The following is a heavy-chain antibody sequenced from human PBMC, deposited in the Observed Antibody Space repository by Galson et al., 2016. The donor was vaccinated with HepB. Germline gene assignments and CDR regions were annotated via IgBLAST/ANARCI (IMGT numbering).Heavy chain of an antibody. CDR2: FDPEDGAT. CDR3: ATAKWELPARKTWFDP. D-gene: IGHD1-26*01. Sequence: SVKVSCKVSGYTLTDLSMHWVRQAPGKGLEWMGGFDPEDGATIYAQKFQGRVTMTADTSTDTAYMELSSLRSEDTAVYYCATAKWELPARKTWFDPWGQGTLVTVSS. V-gene: IGHV1-24*01. CDR1: GYTLTDLS. J-gene: IGHJ5*02.